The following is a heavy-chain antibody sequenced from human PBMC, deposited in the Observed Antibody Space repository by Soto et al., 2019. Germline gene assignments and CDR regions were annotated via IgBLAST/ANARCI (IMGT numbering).Heavy chain of an antibody. CDR2: INPSGGST. V-gene: IGHV1-46*03. D-gene: IGHD6-13*01. Sequence: ASVTVSCKASGYTFTSYYMHWVRQAPGQGLEWMGIINPSGGSTSYAQKFQGRVTMTRDTSTSTVYMELSSLRSEDTAVYYCARAARAAAGSNWFDPWGQGTQVTVSS. CDR3: ARAARAAAGSNWFDP. J-gene: IGHJ5*02. CDR1: GYTFTSYY.